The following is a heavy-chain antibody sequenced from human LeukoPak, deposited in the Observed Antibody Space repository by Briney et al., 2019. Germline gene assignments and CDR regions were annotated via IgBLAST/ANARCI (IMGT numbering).Heavy chain of an antibody. CDR2: ISYDGSNK. CDR3: ARDRRDGYNSLINWYFDL. D-gene: IGHD5-24*01. Sequence: PGGSLRLSCAASGFTFSSYAMHWVRQAPGKGLEWVAVISYDGSNKYYADSVKGRFTISRDNSKNTLYLQMNSLRAEDTAVYYCARDRRDGYNSLINWYFDLWGRGTLVTVSS. V-gene: IGHV3-30*01. J-gene: IGHJ2*01. CDR1: GFTFSSYA.